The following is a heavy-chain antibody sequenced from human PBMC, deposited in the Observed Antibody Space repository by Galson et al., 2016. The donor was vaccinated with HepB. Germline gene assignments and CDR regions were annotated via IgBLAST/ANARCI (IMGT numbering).Heavy chain of an antibody. CDR1: GFTFSNYD. D-gene: IGHD2-15*01. CDR2: MSYDGSNK. CDR3: AKGQCSHSGCNSVAY. Sequence: SLRLSCAASGFTFSNYDMHWVRQAPGKGLEWVAVMSYDGSNKSYADSVKGRFNISRDSSKNSLYLQMNRLRPEDTAVYFCAKGQCSHSGCNSVAYWGQGALVTVSS. V-gene: IGHV3-30*18. J-gene: IGHJ4*02.